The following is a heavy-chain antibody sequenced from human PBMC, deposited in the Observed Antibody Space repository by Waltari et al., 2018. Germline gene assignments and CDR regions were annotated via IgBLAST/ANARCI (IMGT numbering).Heavy chain of an antibody. J-gene: IGHJ6*02. V-gene: IGHV3-48*03. CDR3: ARRPYYYHGMDV. CDR1: GFTLSGYE. CDR2: ISSSGNTI. Sequence: EVLLVESGGGLVQPEGSMRLSCTASGFTLSGYEMNWVRQAPGKGLEWVSYISSSGNTIYYADSVKARFTTSRDNAKNSLYLQMNSLRVDDTAVYYCARRPYYYHGMDVWGQGTTVTVSS.